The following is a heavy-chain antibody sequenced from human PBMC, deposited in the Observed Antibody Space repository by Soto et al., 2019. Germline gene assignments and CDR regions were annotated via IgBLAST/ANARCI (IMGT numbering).Heavy chain of an antibody. J-gene: IGHJ6*02. CDR2: IIPIFGTA. D-gene: IGHD3-10*01. CDR1: GGTFSSYA. CDR3: ASLTDGTMVIEGSYYYGMDV. V-gene: IGHV1-69*13. Sequence: ASVKVSCKASGGTFSSYAISWVRQAPGQGLEWMGGIIPIFGTANYAQKFQGRVTITADESTSTAYMELSSLRSEDTAVYYCASLTDGTMVIEGSYYYGMDVWGQGTTVTVSS.